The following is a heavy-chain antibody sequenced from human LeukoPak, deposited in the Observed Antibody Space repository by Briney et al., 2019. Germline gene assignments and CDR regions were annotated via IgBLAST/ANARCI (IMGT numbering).Heavy chain of an antibody. J-gene: IGHJ6*02. CDR1: GGTFSSYA. V-gene: IGHV1-69*04. Sequence: SVKVSCKASGGTFSSYAISWVRQAPGQGLEWMGRIIPILGIANYAQKFQGRVTITADKSTGTAYMELSSLRSEDTAVYYCARVVVSSYYYYGMDVWGQGTTVTVSS. D-gene: IGHD3-22*01. CDR2: IIPILGIA. CDR3: ARVVVSSYYYYGMDV.